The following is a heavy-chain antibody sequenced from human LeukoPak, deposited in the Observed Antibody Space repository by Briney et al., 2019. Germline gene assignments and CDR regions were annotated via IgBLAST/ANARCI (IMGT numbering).Heavy chain of an antibody. CDR1: GGSISSSSYY. V-gene: IGHV4-39*01. J-gene: IGHJ4*02. CDR2: IYYSGSA. D-gene: IGHD6-6*01. CDR3: ARGYSSSSAGGFDY. Sequence: SETLSLTCTVSGGSISSSSYYWGWIRQPPGKGLEWIGNIYYSGSAFYNPSLKSRGTISVDTSKNQFSLKLSSATAADTAVYYCARGYSSSSAGGFDYWGQGTLVTVSS.